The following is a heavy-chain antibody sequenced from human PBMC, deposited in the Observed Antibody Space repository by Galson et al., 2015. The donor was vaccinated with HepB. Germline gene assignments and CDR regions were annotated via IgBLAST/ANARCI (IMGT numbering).Heavy chain of an antibody. D-gene: IGHD2/OR15-2a*01. CDR2: ISSSGSSTI. V-gene: IGHV3-11*01. J-gene: IGHJ5*02. CDR1: GSTFSDYY. CDR3: ARATLGWFDP. Sequence: SLRLSCAASGSTFSDYYMTWIRQAPGKGLEWISYISSSGSSTISYADSVKGRFTISRDNVKKSLYLQMNSLRAEDTAVYYWARATLGWFDPWGQGTLVTVSS.